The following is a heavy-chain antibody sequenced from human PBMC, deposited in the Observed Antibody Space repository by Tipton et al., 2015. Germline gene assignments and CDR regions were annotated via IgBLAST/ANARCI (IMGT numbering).Heavy chain of an antibody. V-gene: IGHV3-43*01. D-gene: IGHD5-18*01. CDR3: AKAGGYIYGTPYYFDY. Sequence: SLRLSCAASGFTFDDYTMHWVRQAPGKGLEWVSLISWDGGSTYYTDSVKGRFTISRDNSKNTLSLQMNSLRAEDTAVYYCAKAGGYIYGTPYYFDYWGQGTLVTVSS. CDR2: ISWDGGST. CDR1: GFTFDDYT. J-gene: IGHJ4*02.